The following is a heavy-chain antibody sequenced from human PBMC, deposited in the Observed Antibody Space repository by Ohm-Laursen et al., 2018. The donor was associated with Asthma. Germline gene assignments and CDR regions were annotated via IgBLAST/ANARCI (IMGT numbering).Heavy chain of an antibody. D-gene: IGHD1-1*01. Sequence: TLSLTCTVSGGSISSGGYYWSWIRQHPGKGLEWIGYIYYSGSTYYNPSLKSRVTISVDTSKNQFSLKLSSVTAADTAVYYCARGPDQLLFDYWGQGTLVTVSS. J-gene: IGHJ4*02. CDR3: ARGPDQLLFDY. CDR2: IYYSGST. CDR1: GGSISSGGYY. V-gene: IGHV4-31*03.